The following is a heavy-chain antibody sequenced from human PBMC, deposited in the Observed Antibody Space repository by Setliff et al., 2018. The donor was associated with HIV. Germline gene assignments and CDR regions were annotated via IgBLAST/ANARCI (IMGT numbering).Heavy chain of an antibody. J-gene: IGHJ4*02. CDR2: IESKTDGDVQ. V-gene: IGHV3-30*02. CDR3: ARDFSWATDS. CDR1: GFAVSSFG. D-gene: IGHD2-15*01. Sequence: PGGSLRLSCGASGFAVSSFGMHWVRQAPGKGLEWVGRIESKTDGDVQIYADSVKGRFTASRDNPKNTVSLQLNSLRIEDTAVYYCARDFSWATDSWGQGTLVTVSS.